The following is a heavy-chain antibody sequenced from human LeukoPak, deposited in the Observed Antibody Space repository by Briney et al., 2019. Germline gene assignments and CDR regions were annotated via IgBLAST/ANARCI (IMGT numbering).Heavy chain of an antibody. J-gene: IGHJ4*02. V-gene: IGHV3-21*01. D-gene: IGHD4-23*01. CDR1: GFTFSSYS. CDR2: ISSSSSYI. CDR3: ARTGITVAPPFDY. Sequence: PGGSLRLSCAASGFTFSSYSMHWVRQAPGKGLEGVSSISSSSSYIYYADSVKGRFTISRDNAKNSLYLQMTSLRAEDTAVYYCARTGITVAPPFDYWGQGTLVTVSS.